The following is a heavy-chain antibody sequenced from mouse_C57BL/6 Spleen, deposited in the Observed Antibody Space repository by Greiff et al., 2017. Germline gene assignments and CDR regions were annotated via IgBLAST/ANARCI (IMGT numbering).Heavy chain of an antibody. Sequence: DVQLQESGPGLVKPSQSLSLTCSVTGYSITSGYYWNWIRQFPGNKLEWMGYISYDGSNNYNPSLKNRISITRDTSKNQFFLKLNSVTTENTATYYCARGDSNYFFAYWGQGTLVTVSA. D-gene: IGHD2-5*01. J-gene: IGHJ3*01. CDR1: GYSITSGYY. V-gene: IGHV3-6*01. CDR2: ISYDGSN. CDR3: ARGDSNYFFAY.